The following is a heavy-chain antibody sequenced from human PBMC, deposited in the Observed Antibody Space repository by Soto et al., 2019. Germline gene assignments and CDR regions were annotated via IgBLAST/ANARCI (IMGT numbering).Heavy chain of an antibody. CDR2: ISGSGGST. Sequence: GGSLRLSCAASGFTFSSYAMSWVRQAPGKGLEWVSAISGSGGSTYYADSVKGRFTISRDNSKNTLYLQMNSLRAEDTAVYYCAKDRSITIFGVINNWFDPWGQGTLVTVSS. V-gene: IGHV3-23*01. CDR1: GFTFSSYA. D-gene: IGHD3-3*01. J-gene: IGHJ5*02. CDR3: AKDRSITIFGVINNWFDP.